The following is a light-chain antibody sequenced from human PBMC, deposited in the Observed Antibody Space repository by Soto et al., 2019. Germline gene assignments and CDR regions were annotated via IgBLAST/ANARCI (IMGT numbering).Light chain of an antibody. CDR1: QSVSSTF. V-gene: IGKV3-20*01. Sequence: EIVLTQSPGTLSLSPGERATLSCRASQSVSSTFLGWYQQKPGQAPRLLIHEASRRVTGILDRFSGSGSGTDFTLTISRLEHEDFAVYYWQQYGNSPITFGQGTRLEIK. CDR3: QQYGNSPIT. CDR2: EAS. J-gene: IGKJ5*01.